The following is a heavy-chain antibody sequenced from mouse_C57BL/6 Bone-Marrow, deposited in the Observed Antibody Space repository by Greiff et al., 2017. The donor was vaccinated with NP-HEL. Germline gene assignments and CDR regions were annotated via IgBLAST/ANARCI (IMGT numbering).Heavy chain of an antibody. CDR1: GYTFTSYW. J-gene: IGHJ4*01. CDR2: IYPGSGST. V-gene: IGHV1-55*01. Sequence: QVQLQQSGAELVKPGASVKMSCKASGYTFTSYWITWVKQRPGQGLEWIGDIYPGSGSTNYNEKFKSKATLTVDTSSSTAYMQLSSLTSEDSAVYYCARGDYYYGSSYYYAMDYWGQGTSVTVSS. D-gene: IGHD1-1*01. CDR3: ARGDYYYGSSYYYAMDY.